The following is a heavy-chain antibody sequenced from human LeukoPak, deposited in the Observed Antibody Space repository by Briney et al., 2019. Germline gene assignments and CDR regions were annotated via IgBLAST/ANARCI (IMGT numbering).Heavy chain of an antibody. V-gene: IGHV3-48*03. J-gene: IGHJ6*03. CDR3: AREWMGYSSSRRYYYYYMDV. CDR1: GFTFSEYE. D-gene: IGHD6-13*01. Sequence: GGSLRLSCVASGFTFSEYELNWVRQLPGKGLEWISHISTCGGSIHYADSVEGRFTISRDNAKNSVYLQMNSLRAEDTALYYCAREWMGYSSSRRYYYYYMDVWGKGTTVTVSS. CDR2: ISTCGGSI.